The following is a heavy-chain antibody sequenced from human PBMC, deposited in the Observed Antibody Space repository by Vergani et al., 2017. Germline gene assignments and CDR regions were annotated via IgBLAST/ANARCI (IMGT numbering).Heavy chain of an antibody. CDR1: GFTVSSNY. D-gene: IGHD3-16*02. CDR2: IYSGGSS. J-gene: IGHJ6*03. V-gene: IGHV3-53*02. Sequence: EVQLVNTGGGLIQPGGSLRLSCAASGFTVSSNYMSWVRQAPGKALEWVSIIYSGGSSFYTDSVKGRFTVSRDSSKNTLYLQMNSLRAEDTAIYYCAISYYSYYYMDVWGKGTTVTVSS. CDR3: AISYYSYYYMDV.